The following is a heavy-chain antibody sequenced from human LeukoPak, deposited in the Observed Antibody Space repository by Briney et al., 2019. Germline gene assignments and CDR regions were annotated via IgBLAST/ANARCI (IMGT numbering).Heavy chain of an antibody. CDR2: IWYDGSNK. V-gene: IGHV3-33*01. D-gene: IGHD5-12*01. CDR1: GFTFSSYG. CDR3: ARAVATITRAFDY. Sequence: GRSLRLSCAASGFTFSSYGMHWVRQAPGKGLEWVAVIWYDGSNKYYADSVKGRFTISRDNSKNTLYLQMNSLRAEDTAVYYCARAVATITRAFDYWGQGTLVTVPS. J-gene: IGHJ4*02.